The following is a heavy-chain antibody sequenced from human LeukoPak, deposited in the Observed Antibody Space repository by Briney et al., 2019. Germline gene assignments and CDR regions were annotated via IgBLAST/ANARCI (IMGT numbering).Heavy chain of an antibody. D-gene: IGHD2-15*01. CDR3: ARDRGYCSGGSCYIRAGYYYYGMDV. Sequence: GGSLRPSCAASGFTVSSNYMSWVRQAPGKGLEWVSVIYSGGSTYYADSVKGRFTISRDNSKNTLYLQMNSLRAEDTAVYYCARDRGYCSGGSCYIRAGYYYYGMDVWGQGTTVTVSS. J-gene: IGHJ6*02. CDR1: GFTVSSNY. V-gene: IGHV3-66*01. CDR2: IYSGGST.